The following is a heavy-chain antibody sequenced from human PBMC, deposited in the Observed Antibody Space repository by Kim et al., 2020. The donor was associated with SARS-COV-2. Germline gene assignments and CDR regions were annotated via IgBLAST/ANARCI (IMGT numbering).Heavy chain of an antibody. D-gene: IGHD3-10*02. CDR3: ARGRAVXXXSPVLGLGPFYEXXXXXV. CDR2: INNGGSV. CDR1: GGSFSGYR. J-gene: IGHJ6*02. Sequence: SETLSLTCAVYGGSFSGYRWTWIRQSPGKGLEWIGDINNGGSVNYNPSLNSRVTXXXXTSKNQFSLXLTSLAAPDXGFYYCARGRAVXXXSPVLGLGPFYEXXXXXVWGXXXXVTVS. V-gene: IGHV4-34*01.